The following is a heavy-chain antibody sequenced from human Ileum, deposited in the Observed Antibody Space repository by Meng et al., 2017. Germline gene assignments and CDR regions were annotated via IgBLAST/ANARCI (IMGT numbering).Heavy chain of an antibody. CDR3: AREKDGFDF. J-gene: IGHJ3*01. CDR1: GFTFSSHW. CDR2: IWYGGSAE. Sequence: GESLKISCAASGFTFSSHWMSWVRQAPGKGLEWVAVIWYGGSAEYNADSVKGRFTISSDTSKNTLYLQMNSLRADDTAVYYCAREKDGFDFWGQGTMVTVSS. V-gene: IGHV3-33*08.